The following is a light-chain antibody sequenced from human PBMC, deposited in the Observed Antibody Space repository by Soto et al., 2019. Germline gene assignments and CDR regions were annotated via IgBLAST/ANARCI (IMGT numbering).Light chain of an antibody. V-gene: IGLV2-8*01. Sequence: QSVLTQPPSASGSPGQSVTISCTGTSSDVGGYEYVSWYQQHPGKAPKLIIYDVLKRPSGVSDRFSGSKSGNTASLTISGLQAEDEADYYCSSYTSSSTPLYVFGTGTKVT. CDR3: SSYTSSSTPLYV. J-gene: IGLJ1*01. CDR2: DVL. CDR1: SSDVGGYEY.